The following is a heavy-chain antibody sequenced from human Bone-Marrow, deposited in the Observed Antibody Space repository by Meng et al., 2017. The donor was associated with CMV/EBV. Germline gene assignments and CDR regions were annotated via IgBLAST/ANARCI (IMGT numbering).Heavy chain of an antibody. D-gene: IGHD2-2*01. CDR3: ARLIGYCSSTSCYHYYGMDV. CDR2: ISSSGSTI. CDR1: GFTFSDYY. V-gene: IGHV3-11*04. J-gene: IGHJ6*02. Sequence: GGSLRLSCAASGFTFSDYYMSWIRQAPGKGLEWVSYISSSGSTIYYADSVKGRFTISRDNAKNSLYLQMNSLRAEDTAVYYCARLIGYCSSTSCYHYYGMDVWGQGTTVTVSS.